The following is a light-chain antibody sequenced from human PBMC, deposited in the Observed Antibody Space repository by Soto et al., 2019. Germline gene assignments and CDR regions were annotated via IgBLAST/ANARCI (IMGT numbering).Light chain of an antibody. CDR3: QQYSHLIT. J-gene: IGKJ5*01. CDR1: QDISNY. V-gene: IGKV1-33*01. CDR2: DAS. Sequence: IQMTQSPSSLSASVWGRPTITCQASQDISNYLNWYQQKLGKAPKLLIYDASNLETGVPSRFSGSGSGTDFTFTISSLQPEDIATYYCQQYSHLITFGQGTRLEIK.